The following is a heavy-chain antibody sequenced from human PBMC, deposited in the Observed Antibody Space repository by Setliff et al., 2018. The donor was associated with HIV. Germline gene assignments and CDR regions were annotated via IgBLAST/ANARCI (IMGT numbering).Heavy chain of an antibody. CDR2: ISPDGSST. V-gene: IGHV3-74*03. Sequence: GGSLRLSCAASGFTFSNNWIHWVRQTAEKGLVWVSRISPDGSSTMYADSVKGRLTISRDNAKNTVYLQMNSLRAEDTAVYYCVRVVTIFSTGPHFDPWGQGTLVTVSS. CDR1: GFTFSNNW. CDR3: VRVVTIFSTGPHFDP. J-gene: IGHJ5*02. D-gene: IGHD3-3*01.